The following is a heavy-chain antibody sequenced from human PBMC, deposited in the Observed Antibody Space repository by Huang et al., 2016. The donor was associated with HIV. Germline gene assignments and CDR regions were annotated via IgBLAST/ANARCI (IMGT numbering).Heavy chain of an antibody. CDR3: ARWMSSGSYYYFDF. CDR2: IHPGASDP. Sequence: ELQLVQSGAEVKKPGESLKISCKGSENNFNTYWIGWVGQMPGKGLEGMGIIHPGASDPRYSPSFRGQVTFSADKSINTAYLQWTYLKASDTAMYYCARWMSSGSYYYFDFWGQGTLVTVSS. D-gene: IGHD1-26*01. CDR1: ENNFNTYW. J-gene: IGHJ4*02. V-gene: IGHV5-51*01.